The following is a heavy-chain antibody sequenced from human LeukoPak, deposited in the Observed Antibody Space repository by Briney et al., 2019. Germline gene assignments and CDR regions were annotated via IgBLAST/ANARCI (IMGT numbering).Heavy chain of an antibody. CDR3: ARHSGIGSAWYHFDF. J-gene: IGHJ4*02. V-gene: IGHV5-10-1*01. Sequence: PGESLRISCKGSGYSLTNYRISWVRQMPGKGLEWMGKIDPSNSYTKYSPSFQGHLTISVDRSISTAYLQWSGLKASDTAIYFCARHSGIGSAWYHFDFWGQGTVVTVSS. CDR2: IDPSNSYT. CDR1: GYSLTNYR. D-gene: IGHD6-19*01.